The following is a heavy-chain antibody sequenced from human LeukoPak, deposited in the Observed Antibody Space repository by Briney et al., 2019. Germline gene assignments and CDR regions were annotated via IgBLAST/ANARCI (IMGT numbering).Heavy chain of an antibody. V-gene: IGHV4-34*01. CDR3: ARAEWRDAFDI. CDR2: INHSGST. CDR1: GGSFSGYY. D-gene: IGHD3-3*01. Sequence: PSETLSLTCAAYGGSFSGYYWSWIRQPPGKGLEWIGEINHSGSTNYNPSLKSRVTISVDTSKNQFSLKLSSVTAADTAVYYCARAEWRDAFDIWGQGTMVTVSS. J-gene: IGHJ3*02.